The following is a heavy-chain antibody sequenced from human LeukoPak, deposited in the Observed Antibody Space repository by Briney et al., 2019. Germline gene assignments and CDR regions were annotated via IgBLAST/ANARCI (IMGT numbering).Heavy chain of an antibody. CDR2: IYYSGST. J-gene: IGHJ4*02. Sequence: SETLSLTCTVSDGSISTYYWSWIRQPPGKGLEWIGYIYYSGSTNYNPSLKSRVTTSVDTSKNQFSLKLSSVTAADTAVYYCARDTGTVVDYWGQGTLVTVSS. CDR3: ARDTGTVVDY. D-gene: IGHD4-23*01. CDR1: DGSISTYY. V-gene: IGHV4-59*01.